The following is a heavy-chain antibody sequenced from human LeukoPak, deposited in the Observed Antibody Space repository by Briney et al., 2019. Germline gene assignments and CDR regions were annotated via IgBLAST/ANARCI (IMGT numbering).Heavy chain of an antibody. Sequence: SETLSLTCTVSGGSISSYYWSWIRQPPGKGLEWFGYIYYSGSTNYNPSLKSRVTISVDTSKNQFSLKLSSVTAADTAVYYCARTPIGLNAFDIWGQGTMVTVSS. D-gene: IGHD1-26*01. J-gene: IGHJ3*02. CDR1: GGSISSYY. CDR3: ARTPIGLNAFDI. V-gene: IGHV4-59*01. CDR2: IYYSGST.